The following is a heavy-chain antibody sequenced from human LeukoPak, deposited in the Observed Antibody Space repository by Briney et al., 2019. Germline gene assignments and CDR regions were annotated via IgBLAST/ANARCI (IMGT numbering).Heavy chain of an antibody. Sequence: KPGGSLRLSCAASGFTFSDYQMTWIRQAPGMGLEWVSYISAGSRTTYYADSVKGRFIISRDNAKKSLYLQMNSLRAEDTAVYYCARQFPGYSSSWGPHGWYFDLWGRGTLVTVSS. D-gene: IGHD6-13*01. CDR3: ARQFPGYSSSWGPHGWYFDL. J-gene: IGHJ2*01. V-gene: IGHV3-11*01. CDR2: ISAGSRTT. CDR1: GFTFSDYQ.